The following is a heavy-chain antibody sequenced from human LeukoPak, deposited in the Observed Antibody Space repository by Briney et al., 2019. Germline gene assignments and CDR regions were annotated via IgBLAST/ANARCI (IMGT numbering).Heavy chain of an antibody. V-gene: IGHV1-69*13. D-gene: IGHD5-18*01. J-gene: IGHJ4*02. CDR1: GGTFSSYA. CDR2: IIPIFGTA. Sequence: GASVKVSCKASGGTFSSYAISWVRQAPGQGLEWMGGIIPIFGTANYAQTFQGRVTITADESTSTAYMELSSLRSEDTAVYYCARAFGRGYSYSYGVYWGQGTLVTVSS. CDR3: ARAFGRGYSYSYGVY.